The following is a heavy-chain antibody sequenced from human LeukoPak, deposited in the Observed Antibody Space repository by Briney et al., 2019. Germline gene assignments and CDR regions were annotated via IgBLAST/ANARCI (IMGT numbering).Heavy chain of an antibody. Sequence: ASVKVSCKASGYTFTSYYMHWVRQAPGQGLEWMGWINPNSGGTNYAQKFQGRVTMTRDTSISTAYMELSRLRSDDTAVYYCAIAAAQSRNWFDPWGQGTLVTVSS. J-gene: IGHJ5*02. CDR3: AIAAAQSRNWFDP. V-gene: IGHV1-2*02. CDR1: GYTFTSYY. CDR2: INPNSGGT. D-gene: IGHD6-13*01.